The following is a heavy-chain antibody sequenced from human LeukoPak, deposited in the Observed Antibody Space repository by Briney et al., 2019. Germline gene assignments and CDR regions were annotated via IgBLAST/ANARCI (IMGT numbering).Heavy chain of an antibody. CDR2: IYYSGST. CDR1: GGSFSGYY. D-gene: IGHD1-26*01. J-gene: IGHJ4*02. V-gene: IGHV4-34*01. Sequence: SETLSLTCAVYGGSFSGYYWSGIRQPPGKGLEWIGSIYYSGSTYYNPSLKSRVTISVDTSKNQFSLKLSSVTAADTAVYYCASISGSAFDYWGQGTLVTVSS. CDR3: ASISGSAFDY.